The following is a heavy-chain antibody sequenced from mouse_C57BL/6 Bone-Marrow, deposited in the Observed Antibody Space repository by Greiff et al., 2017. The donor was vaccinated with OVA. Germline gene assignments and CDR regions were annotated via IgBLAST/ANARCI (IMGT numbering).Heavy chain of an antibody. CDR1: GYTFTDYY. J-gene: IGHJ2*01. D-gene: IGHD1-1*01. CDR2: INPNNGGT. CDR3: ARKRDYYGSSPFDY. V-gene: IGHV1-26*01. Sequence: EVKLQESGPELVKPGASVKISCKASGYTFTDYYMNWVKQSHGKSLEWIGDINPNNGGTSYNQKFKGKATLTVDKSSSTAYMELRSLTSEDSAVYYCARKRDYYGSSPFDYWGQGTTLTVSS.